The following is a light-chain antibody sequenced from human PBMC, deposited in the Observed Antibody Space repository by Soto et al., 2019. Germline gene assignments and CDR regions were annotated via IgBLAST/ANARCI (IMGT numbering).Light chain of an antibody. CDR3: MQALQTPVYT. J-gene: IGKJ2*01. CDR2: LGS. Sequence: DIVMTQSPLSLPVTPGEPASISCRSSQSLLHSNGYNYLDWYLQKPGQSPQLLIYLGSNRSSGVPDRFSRSGSGTDFTLKISRVETEDVGVYYCMQALQTPVYTFGQGTKLEIK. V-gene: IGKV2-28*01. CDR1: QSLLHSNGYNY.